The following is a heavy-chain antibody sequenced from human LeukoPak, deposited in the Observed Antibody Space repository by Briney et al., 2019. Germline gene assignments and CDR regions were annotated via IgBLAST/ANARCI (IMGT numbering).Heavy chain of an antibody. CDR2: INPNSGGT. J-gene: IGHJ6*02. V-gene: IGHV1-2*02. CDR3: ARVQRPSYYYYYGMDV. CDR1: RYTFTGYY. Sequence: ASVKVSCKASRYTFTGYYLHWVRQAPGQGLEWMGWINPNSGGTNYAQKFQGRVTTTRDTSISTAYMELSRLRSDDTAVYYCARVQRPSYYYYYGMDVWGQGTTVTVSS.